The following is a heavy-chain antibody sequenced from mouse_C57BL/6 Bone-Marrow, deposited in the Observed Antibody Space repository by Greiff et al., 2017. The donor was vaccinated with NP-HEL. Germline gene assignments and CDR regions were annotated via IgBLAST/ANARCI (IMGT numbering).Heavy chain of an antibody. CDR3: ARHAMIATREFSYYYAMDY. Sequence: EVKVVESGGDLVKPGGSLKLSCAASGFTFSSYGMSWVRQTPDKSLEWVATISSGGSYTYYTDSVKGRFTFSRDNAKSTLYLQMSSLKSEDTAMYYCARHAMIATREFSYYYAMDYWGQGTSVTVSS. CDR2: ISSGGSYT. J-gene: IGHJ4*01. D-gene: IGHD2-4*01. CDR1: GFTFSSYG. V-gene: IGHV5-6*01.